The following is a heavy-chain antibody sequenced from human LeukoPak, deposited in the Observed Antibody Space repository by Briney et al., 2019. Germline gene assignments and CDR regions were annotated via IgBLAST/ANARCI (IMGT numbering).Heavy chain of an antibody. CDR2: IWYDGGNK. D-gene: IGHD1-20*01. CDR1: GFTFSICA. Sequence: PGRSLRLSCAASGFTFSICAMHWVRQAPGKGLEWVAVIWYDGGNKYYGDTVKGRFTISRDNSKNTLYLQMNSLRAEDTAVYYCARLYNWNDDLKFDDWGQGTLVTVSS. V-gene: IGHV3-33*01. J-gene: IGHJ4*02. CDR3: ARLYNWNDDLKFDD.